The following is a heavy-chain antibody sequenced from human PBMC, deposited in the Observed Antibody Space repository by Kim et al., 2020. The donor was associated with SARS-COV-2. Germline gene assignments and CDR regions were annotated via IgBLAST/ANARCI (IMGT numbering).Heavy chain of an antibody. Sequence: SETLSLTCAVYGGSFSGYYWSWIRQPPGKGLEWIGEINHSGSTNYNPSLKSRVTISVDTSKNQFSLKLSSVTAADTAVYYCARGRDGYPVHRDYYYGMDVWGQGTTVTVSS. CDR3: ARGRDGYPVHRDYYYGMDV. D-gene: IGHD5-12*01. V-gene: IGHV4-34*01. CDR2: INHSGST. J-gene: IGHJ6*02. CDR1: GGSFSGYY.